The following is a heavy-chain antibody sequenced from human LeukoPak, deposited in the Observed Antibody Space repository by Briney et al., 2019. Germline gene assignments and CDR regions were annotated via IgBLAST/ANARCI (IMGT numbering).Heavy chain of an antibody. J-gene: IGHJ5*02. Sequence: GGSLRLSCAASEFTFSDYWMSWVRQAPGKGLEWVANIKQDGSEKHYVDSVKGRFTISRDNSKNTLYLQMNSLRAEDTAVYYCAKDSGTSNSLLWFGELTLRFDPWGQGTLVTVSS. CDR1: EFTFSDYW. CDR3: AKDSGTSNSLLWFGELTLRFDP. CDR2: IKQDGSEK. V-gene: IGHV3-7*03. D-gene: IGHD3-10*01.